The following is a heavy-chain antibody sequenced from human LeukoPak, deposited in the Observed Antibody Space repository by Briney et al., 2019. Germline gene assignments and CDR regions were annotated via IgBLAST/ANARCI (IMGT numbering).Heavy chain of an antibody. CDR1: GFTFSSYG. CDR3: AKDFRGTVVTPRYFQH. J-gene: IGHJ1*01. V-gene: IGHV3-30*18. Sequence: GTSLRLSCAASGFTFSSYGMHWVRQAPGKGLEWVAVISYDGSNKYYADSVKGRFTISRDNSKNTLYLQMNSLRAEDTAVYYCAKDFRGTVVTPRYFQHWGQGTLVTVSS. CDR2: ISYDGSNK. D-gene: IGHD4-23*01.